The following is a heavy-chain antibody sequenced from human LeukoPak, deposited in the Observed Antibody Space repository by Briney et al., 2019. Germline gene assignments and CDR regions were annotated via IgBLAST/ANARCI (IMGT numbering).Heavy chain of an antibody. V-gene: IGHV4-31*03. CDR3: ARGRGYYSSESYFDY. J-gene: IGHJ4*02. CDR1: GGSISSGGYY. D-gene: IGHD3-22*01. Sequence: SETLSLTCTVSGGSISSGGYYWSWIRQHPGKGLEWIGYIYYSGSTYYNPSLKSRVTISVDTSKNQFSLKLSSVTATDTAVYYCARGRGYYSSESYFDYWGQGTLVTVSS. CDR2: IYYSGST.